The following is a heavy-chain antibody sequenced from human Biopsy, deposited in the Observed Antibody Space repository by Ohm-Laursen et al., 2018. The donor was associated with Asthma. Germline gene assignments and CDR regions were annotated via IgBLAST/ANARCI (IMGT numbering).Heavy chain of an antibody. CDR2: TNERGVT. CDR3: ARGPELDV. V-gene: IGHV4-34*01. J-gene: IGHJ6*02. Sequence: GTLSLTCDVYPGSFSGFFWTWIRQSPGKGLEWIGETNERGVTNNNPSLKSRVIISIDTYWNRVSLKLTSATAADTAVYYCARGPELDVWGQGTTVTVSS. CDR1: PGSFSGFF.